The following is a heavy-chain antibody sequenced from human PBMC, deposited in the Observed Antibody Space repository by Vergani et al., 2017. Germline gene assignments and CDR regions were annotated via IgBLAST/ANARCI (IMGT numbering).Heavy chain of an antibody. V-gene: IGHV4-59*01. D-gene: IGHD3-10*01. Sequence: QVQLQESGPGLVKPSETLSLTCTVSGGSISSYYWSWIRQPPGKGLEWIGYIYYSGSTNYNHSLKSRGTISVDTSKNQFSLKLSSVTAADTAVYYCARAGVWFGVLDAFDIWGQGTMVTVSS. J-gene: IGHJ3*02. CDR3: ARAGVWFGVLDAFDI. CDR1: GGSISSYY. CDR2: IYYSGST.